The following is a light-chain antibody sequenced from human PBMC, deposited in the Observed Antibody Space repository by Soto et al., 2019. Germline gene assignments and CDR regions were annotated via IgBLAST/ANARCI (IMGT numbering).Light chain of an antibody. CDR1: NSDVGAYNS. CDR3: SSYTGSTTLDVL. Sequence: QSVLTQPASVSGSPGQSITISCTGTNSDVGAYNSVSWYQQHPGKAPKLMIYEVTNRPSGVSYRFSGSKSGNTASLTISGLQAEDEADYYCSSYTGSTTLDVLFGGGTKLTVL. CDR2: EVT. V-gene: IGLV2-14*01. J-gene: IGLJ2*01.